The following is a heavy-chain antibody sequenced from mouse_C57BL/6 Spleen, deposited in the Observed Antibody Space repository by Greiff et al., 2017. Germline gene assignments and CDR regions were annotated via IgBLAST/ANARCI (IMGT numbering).Heavy chain of an antibody. Sequence: EVQLQQSGPELVKPGASVKMSCKASGYTFTDYTMHWVKQSHGKSLEWIGYFNPNNGGTSYNQKFKGKATLTVNKSSSPAYRELRSLTSEDSAVYYCARGYYGSSPYWYFDVWGTGTTVTVSS. D-gene: IGHD1-1*01. CDR3: ARGYYGSSPYWYFDV. V-gene: IGHV1-22*01. CDR2: FNPNNGGT. CDR1: GYTFTDYT. J-gene: IGHJ1*03.